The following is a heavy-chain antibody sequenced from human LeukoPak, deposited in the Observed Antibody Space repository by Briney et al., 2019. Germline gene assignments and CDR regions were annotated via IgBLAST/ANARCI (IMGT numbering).Heavy chain of an antibody. CDR3: GFWRGYYLPASPYYYYGMDV. V-gene: IGHV1-46*01. CDR2: INPSGGST. D-gene: IGHD3-3*01. CDR1: GYTFTSYY. J-gene: IGHJ6*02. Sequence: GASVKVSCKASGYTFTSYYMHWVRQAPGQGLEWMGIINPSGGSTSYAQKFQGRVTMTRDTSTSTVYMELSSLRSEDTAVYYCGFWRGYYLPASPYYYYGMDVWGQGTTVTVSS.